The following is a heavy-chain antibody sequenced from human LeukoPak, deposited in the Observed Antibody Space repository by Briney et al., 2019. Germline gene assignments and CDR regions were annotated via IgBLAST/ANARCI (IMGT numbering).Heavy chain of an antibody. CDR3: ASEVGEMATITSNY. V-gene: IGHV3-30*19. J-gene: IGHJ4*02. D-gene: IGHD5-24*01. CDR2: LQGDGSNE. Sequence: GGSLRLSCAASGFSFLSYGMHRVRQAPGKGLEWVAYLQGDGSNEQYAYSVKGRFHISRDNSKNTLYLQMNSLRAEDTAVYYCASEVGEMATITSNYWGQGTLVTVSS. CDR1: GFSFLSYG.